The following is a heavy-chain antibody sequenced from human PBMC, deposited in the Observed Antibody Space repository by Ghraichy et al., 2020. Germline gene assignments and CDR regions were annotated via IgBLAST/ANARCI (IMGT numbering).Heavy chain of an antibody. CDR1: GFTFSSYA. CDR3: AREGVYDSSGYYYRDY. CDR2: ISYDGSNK. Sequence: GGSLRLSCAASGFTFSSYAMHWVRQAPGKGLEWVAVISYDGSNKYYADSVKGRFTISRDNSKNTLYLQMNSLRAEDTAVYYCAREGVYDSSGYYYRDYWGQGTLVTVSS. D-gene: IGHD3-22*01. J-gene: IGHJ4*02. V-gene: IGHV3-30-3*01.